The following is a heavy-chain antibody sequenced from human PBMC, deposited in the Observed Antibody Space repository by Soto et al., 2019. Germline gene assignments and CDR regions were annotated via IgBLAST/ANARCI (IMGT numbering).Heavy chain of an antibody. D-gene: IGHD1-26*01. CDR2: IIPILGIA. Sequence: QVQLVQSGAEVKKPGSSVKVSCKASGGTFSSYTISWVRQAPGQGLEWMGRIIPILGIANYAQKFQGRVTITADKSTSTAYRELSSLRSEDTAVYYCARDDGGSYYYYGMDVWGQGTTVTVSS. J-gene: IGHJ6*02. CDR1: GGTFSSYT. V-gene: IGHV1-69*08. CDR3: ARDDGGSYYYYGMDV.